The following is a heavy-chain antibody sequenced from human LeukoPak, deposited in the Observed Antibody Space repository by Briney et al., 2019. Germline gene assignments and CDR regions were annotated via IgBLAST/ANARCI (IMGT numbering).Heavy chain of an antibody. J-gene: IGHJ4*02. D-gene: IGHD6-13*01. Sequence: ASVKVSCKASGYTFTSYGISWVRQAPGQGLEWMGWINTYNGNTNCVQKLQGRVTMTTDTSTSTAYMELRSLRSDDTAVYYCARWAYTSSWSLLDYWGQGTLVTVSS. CDR2: INTYNGNT. CDR1: GYTFTSYG. V-gene: IGHV1-18*01. CDR3: ARWAYTSSWSLLDY.